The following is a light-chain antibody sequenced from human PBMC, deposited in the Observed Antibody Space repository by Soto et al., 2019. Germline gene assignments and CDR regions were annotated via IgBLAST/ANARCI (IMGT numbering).Light chain of an antibody. V-gene: IGKV1-9*01. CDR2: AAA. CDR1: QGISSH. CDR3: QQVKNYPRT. Sequence: DIQMTQSPSSLSASVGDRVTITSRASQGISSHLAWYEQKPGKAPHLLIYAAAYLQSGVPSRFSGSRSETEFTLTITSLQPEDCATYYCQQVKNYPRTFGQGTKVGI. J-gene: IGKJ1*01.